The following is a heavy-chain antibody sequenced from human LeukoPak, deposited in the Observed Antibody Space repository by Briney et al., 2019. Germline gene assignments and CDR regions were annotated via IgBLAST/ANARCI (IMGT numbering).Heavy chain of an antibody. Sequence: GGSLRLSCAASGFTFSSYAMNWVRQAPGKGLEWVGRIRSKTNIYATAYAASVKGRFTISRDDSKNTAYLQMNSLKTEDTAVYYCTRLQTDSVLDVFDIWGQGTMVTVSS. D-gene: IGHD5/OR15-5a*01. V-gene: IGHV3-73*01. CDR1: GFTFSSYA. CDR2: IRSKTNIYAT. J-gene: IGHJ3*02. CDR3: TRLQTDSVLDVFDI.